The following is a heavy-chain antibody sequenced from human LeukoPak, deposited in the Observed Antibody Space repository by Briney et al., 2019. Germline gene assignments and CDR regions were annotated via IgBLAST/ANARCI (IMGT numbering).Heavy chain of an antibody. CDR2: ISAYNGNT. Sequence: GASVKVSRKASGYTFTSYGISWVRQAPGQGLAWMGWISAYNGNTNYAQKLQGRVTITTDTSTSTAYMELRSLRSDDTAVYYCARAHYYGSGSYYSPDYYSSMDVWGKGTTVTVSS. CDR1: GYTFTSYG. V-gene: IGHV1-18*01. CDR3: ARAHYYGSGSYYSPDYYSSMDV. D-gene: IGHD3-10*01. J-gene: IGHJ6*03.